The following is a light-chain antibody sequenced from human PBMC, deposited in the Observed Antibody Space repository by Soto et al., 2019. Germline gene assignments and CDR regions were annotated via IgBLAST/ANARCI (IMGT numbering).Light chain of an antibody. Sequence: QSVLTQPASVSGSPGQSITISCTGTSSDVGGYNYVSWYQQHPGKAPKLMIYEVNNRPSEVSNRFSGSKSGNTASLTISGLQPEDEADYYCSSYTSSSTPVFGGGTKLTVL. CDR3: SSYTSSSTPV. CDR2: EVN. V-gene: IGLV2-14*01. J-gene: IGLJ2*01. CDR1: SSDVGGYNY.